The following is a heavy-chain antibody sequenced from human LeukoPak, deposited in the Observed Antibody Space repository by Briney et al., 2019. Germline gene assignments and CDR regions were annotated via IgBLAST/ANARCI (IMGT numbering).Heavy chain of an antibody. D-gene: IGHD2-21*02. Sequence: GGSLRLSCAASGFTFSSYAMSWVRQAPGKGLEWVSAISGSGGSTYYADSVKGRFTISGDNSKNTLYLQMNSLRAEDTAVYYCAKFKRTFYCGGDCPNWFDPWGQGTLVTVSS. CDR1: GFTFSSYA. CDR3: AKFKRTFYCGGDCPNWFDP. CDR2: ISGSGGST. J-gene: IGHJ5*02. V-gene: IGHV3-23*01.